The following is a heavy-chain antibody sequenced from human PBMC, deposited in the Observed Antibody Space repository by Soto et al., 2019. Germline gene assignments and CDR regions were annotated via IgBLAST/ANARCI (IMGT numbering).Heavy chain of an antibody. Sequence: GGSLRLSCAASGFTFSSYGMHWVRQAPGKGLEWVAVISYDGSNKYYADSVKGRFTISRDNSKNTLYLQMNSLRAEDTAVYYCAKNVGPYGGNYCVYWGQGTLVTVSS. V-gene: IGHV3-30*18. D-gene: IGHD4-17*01. CDR3: AKNVGPYGGNYCVY. CDR2: ISYDGSNK. J-gene: IGHJ4*02. CDR1: GFTFSSYG.